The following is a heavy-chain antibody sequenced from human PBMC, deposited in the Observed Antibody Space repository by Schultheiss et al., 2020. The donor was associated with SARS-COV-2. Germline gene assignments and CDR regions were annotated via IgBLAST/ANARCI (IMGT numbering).Heavy chain of an antibody. CDR2: ISGSGGST. J-gene: IGHJ6*03. CDR3: ARDGNPEYDYYYMDV. D-gene: IGHD4-23*01. CDR1: GFTFSSYA. Sequence: GGSLRLSCAASGFTFSSYAMHWVRQAPGKGLEYVSAISGSGGSTYYADSVKGRFTISRDNSKNTLYLQMNSLRAEDTAVYYCARDGNPEYDYYYMDVWGKGTTVTVSS. V-gene: IGHV3-64*04.